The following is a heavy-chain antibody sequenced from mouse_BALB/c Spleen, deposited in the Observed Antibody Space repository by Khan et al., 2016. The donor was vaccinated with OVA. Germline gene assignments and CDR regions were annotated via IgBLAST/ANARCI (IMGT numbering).Heavy chain of an antibody. CDR1: GYSFTGYF. V-gene: IGHV1-20*02. CDR3: ARKNGSDFGY. Sequence: VQLQQSGPELVKPGASVKISCKASGYSFTGYFMNWVMQSHGKSLEWIGRINPHIGETFYNQKFKGKATLTVDESSSTVHMELRSLASEDSAVYYCARKNGSDFGYWGQGTTLTVSS. D-gene: IGHD1-1*01. J-gene: IGHJ2*01. CDR2: INPHIGET.